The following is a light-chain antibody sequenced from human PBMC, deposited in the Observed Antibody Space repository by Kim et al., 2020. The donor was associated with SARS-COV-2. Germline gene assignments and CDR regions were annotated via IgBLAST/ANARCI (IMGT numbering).Light chain of an antibody. CDR2: AAS. Sequence: SASVGDSVTITCRASQAIGNYLVWFQQKPGKGPKRLIYAASTLESGVPSRFSGSGSGTEFTLTISSLQPEDSATYFCLQHNVYPLTFGGGPRWISN. J-gene: IGKJ4*01. CDR1: QAIGNY. CDR3: LQHNVYPLT. V-gene: IGKV1-17*03.